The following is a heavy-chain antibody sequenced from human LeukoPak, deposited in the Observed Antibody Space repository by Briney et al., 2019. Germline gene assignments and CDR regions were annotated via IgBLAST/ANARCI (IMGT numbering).Heavy chain of an antibody. Sequence: SETLSLTCTVSGGSISSYYWSWIRQPPGKGLEWLGYIYYSGSTYYNPSLKSRVTISVDTSKNQFSLKLSSVTAADTAVYYCARDPEGYYWGQGTLVTVSS. CDR2: IYYSGST. D-gene: IGHD1-1*01. CDR3: ARDPEGYY. CDR1: GGSISSYY. V-gene: IGHV4-59*01. J-gene: IGHJ4*02.